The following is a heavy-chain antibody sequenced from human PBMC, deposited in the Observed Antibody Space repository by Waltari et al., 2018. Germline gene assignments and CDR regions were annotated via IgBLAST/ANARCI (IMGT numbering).Heavy chain of an antibody. Sequence: QVQLVQSGAEVKRPGASLRVSCKASGYTFSNFGISWVRQAPGQGLEWMGWISAYNGNRKYVEKCQGRVTMTEDTSTDTAYMELSSLRSEDTAVYYCATGHGDWYFDLWGRGTLVTVSS. CDR2: ISAYNGNR. CDR3: ATGHGDWYFDL. D-gene: IGHD3-16*01. J-gene: IGHJ2*01. V-gene: IGHV1-18*01. CDR1: GYTFSNFG.